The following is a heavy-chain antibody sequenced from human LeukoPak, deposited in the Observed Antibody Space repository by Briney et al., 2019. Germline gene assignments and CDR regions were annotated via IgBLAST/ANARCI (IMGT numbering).Heavy chain of an antibody. CDR2: AFFSRLT. CDR3: ARNAAVAPSRGWFDP. Sequence: SGTLSLTCTVPGDSTSQSSPSLIREPPGKGLERICYAFFSRLTNYNPTLESPVTMSVDTSKIKFTLKLSYVTAADTAVYYCARNAAVAPSRGWFDPWGQGSLVTVSS. J-gene: IGHJ5*02. V-gene: IGHV4-59*08. D-gene: IGHD6-19*01. CDR1: GDSTSQSS.